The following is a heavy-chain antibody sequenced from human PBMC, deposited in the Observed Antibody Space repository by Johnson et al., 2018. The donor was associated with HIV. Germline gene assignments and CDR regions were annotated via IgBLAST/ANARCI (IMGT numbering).Heavy chain of an antibody. V-gene: IGHV3-30-3*01. J-gene: IGHJ3*02. Sequence: VQLLESGGGVVQPGRSLRLSCAASGFTFSSYAMHWVRQAPGKGLEWVAVISYDGSNKYYADSVKGRFTIYRDNSKNTLYLQMNSLRAEDTAVYYCAGESRDGGQQLVRVVFGAFDIWGQGTMVTVSS. D-gene: IGHD6-13*01. CDR1: GFTFSSYA. CDR2: ISYDGSNK. CDR3: AGESRDGGQQLVRVVFGAFDI.